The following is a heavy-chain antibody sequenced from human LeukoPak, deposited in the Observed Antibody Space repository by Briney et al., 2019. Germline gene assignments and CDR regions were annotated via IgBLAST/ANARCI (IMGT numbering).Heavy chain of an antibody. CDR2: ISSRSTAK. CDR3: ARDRAAAVDPDAFDI. D-gene: IGHD6-13*01. V-gene: IGHV3-48*04. CDR1: GFTFRDYS. Sequence: GESLRLSCIASGFTFRDYSMNWVRQARGKGPEWIAHISSRSTAKYYAESVMGRFTISRDNDMNSLYLQMNSLRAEDTAIYYCARDRAAAVDPDAFDIWGQGTMVTVSS. J-gene: IGHJ3*02.